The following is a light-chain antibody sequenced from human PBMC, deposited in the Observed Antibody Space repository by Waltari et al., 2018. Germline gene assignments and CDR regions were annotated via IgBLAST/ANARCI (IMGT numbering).Light chain of an antibody. J-gene: IGKJ5*01. Sequence: EVVLTQPQATLSVSPGERATLSCRASQSIGSNLAWYQQKPGQAPSLLIYYASTRATGIPARFSDSGSGTEFTLTISSLQSEDFAVYYCQQYNNWPITFGQGTRLEIK. CDR2: YAS. V-gene: IGKV3-15*01. CDR1: QSIGSN. CDR3: QQYNNWPIT.